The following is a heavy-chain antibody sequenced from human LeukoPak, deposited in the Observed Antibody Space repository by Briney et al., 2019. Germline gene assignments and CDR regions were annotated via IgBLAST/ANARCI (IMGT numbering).Heavy chain of an antibody. CDR2: IKQDRSEK. CDR1: GFTFTNYW. J-gene: IGHJ4*02. CDR3: ASRNSLFI. Sequence: GGSLRLSCAASGFTFTNYWMSWVRQAPGKGLELVANIKQDRSEKYYVDSVKGRFTISRDNAKNSLYLQMNSLRAEDTAVYYCASRNSLFIWGQGTLVTVSS. V-gene: IGHV3-7*01. D-gene: IGHD4-23*01.